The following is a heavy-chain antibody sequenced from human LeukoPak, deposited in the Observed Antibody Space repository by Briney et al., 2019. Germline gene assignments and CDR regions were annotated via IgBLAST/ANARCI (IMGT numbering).Heavy chain of an antibody. D-gene: IGHD3-9*01. CDR3: ARDPYNILTGPYFDY. J-gene: IGHJ4*02. Sequence: GGSLRLSCAASGFTLSRYWMHWVRQAPGKGLVWVSRINSDGRSTNYADSVKGRFTISRDNAKNTVYLQMNSLRAEDTAVYYCARDPYNILTGPYFDYWGQGTLVTVSS. CDR1: GFTLSRYW. CDR2: INSDGRST. V-gene: IGHV3-74*01.